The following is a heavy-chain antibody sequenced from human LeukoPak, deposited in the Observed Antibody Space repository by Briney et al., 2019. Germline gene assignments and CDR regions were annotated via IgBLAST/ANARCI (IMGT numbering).Heavy chain of an antibody. CDR1: GFTFRDLY. D-gene: IGHD1-7*01. CDR3: TRENYEKLDS. Sequence: GGSLRLSCAASGFTFRDLYMGWVRQAPGKGLEWVGRITHKPHGYTTKYAASLEGRFTISRDDSQNSLYLQINSLKTEDTAIYYCTRENYEKLDSWGQGTLVTVSS. J-gene: IGHJ4*02. CDR2: ITHKPHGYTT. V-gene: IGHV3-72*01.